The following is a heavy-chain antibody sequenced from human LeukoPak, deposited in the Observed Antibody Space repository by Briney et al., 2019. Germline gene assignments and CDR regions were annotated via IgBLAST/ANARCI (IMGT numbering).Heavy chain of an antibody. V-gene: IGHV4-30-2*01. Sequence: SETLSLTCAVSGGSISSGGYSWSWIRQPPGKDLEWIGYIYHSGSTYYNPSLKSRVTISVDRSKNQFSLKLSSVTAADTAVYYCAREGGYSYGYNWFDPWGQGTLVTVSS. D-gene: IGHD5-18*01. CDR3: AREGGYSYGYNWFDP. CDR1: GGSISSGGYS. CDR2: IYHSGST. J-gene: IGHJ5*02.